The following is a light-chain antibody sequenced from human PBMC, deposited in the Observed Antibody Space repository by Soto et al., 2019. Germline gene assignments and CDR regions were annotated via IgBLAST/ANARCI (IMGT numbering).Light chain of an antibody. V-gene: IGKV3-20*01. J-gene: IGKJ4*02. CDR2: GAS. CDR1: QSVTSKY. CDR3: QQYGSAVQ. Sequence: EIVLTQSPDTLSLSPGERATLSCRASQSVTSKYLAWYQQKPGQAPRLLIHGASNRATGIPDRFSGSGSGTDFTLTISRLEPEDFALYYCQQYGSAVQFGGGTKVEIK.